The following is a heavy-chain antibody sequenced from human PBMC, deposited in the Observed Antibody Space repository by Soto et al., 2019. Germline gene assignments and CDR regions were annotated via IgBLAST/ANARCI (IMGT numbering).Heavy chain of an antibody. CDR2: IIPIFGTA. CDR1: GGTFSSFA. V-gene: IGHV1-69*01. Sequence: QVQLVRSGAEMKKPGSSVKVSCKASGGTFSSFAISWVRQAPGQGLEWMGGIIPIFGTATYAQKFQGRVKITADESTTTAYMDLSSLRPEDTAVYYCARADAGSYYGYYFDCWGQGTLVTVSS. D-gene: IGHD1-26*01. CDR3: ARADAGSYYGYYFDC. J-gene: IGHJ4*02.